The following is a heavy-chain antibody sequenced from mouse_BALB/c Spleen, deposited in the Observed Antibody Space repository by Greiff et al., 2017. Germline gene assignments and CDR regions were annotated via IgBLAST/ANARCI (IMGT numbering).Heavy chain of an antibody. Sequence: QVQLKESGPGLVAPSQSLSITCTVSGFSLTSYGVHWVRQPPGKGLEWLGVIWAGGSTNYNSALMSRLSISKDNSKSQVFLKMNSLQTDDTAMYYCARVDGYVPYAMDYWGQGTSVTVSS. CDR2: IWAGGST. CDR1: GFSLTSYG. CDR3: ARVDGYVPYAMDY. J-gene: IGHJ4*01. V-gene: IGHV2-9*02. D-gene: IGHD1-2*01.